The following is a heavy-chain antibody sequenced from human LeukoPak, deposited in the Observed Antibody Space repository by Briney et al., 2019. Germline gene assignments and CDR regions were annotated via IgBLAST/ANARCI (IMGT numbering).Heavy chain of an antibody. J-gene: IGHJ5*02. CDR2: INPNSGGT. V-gene: IGHV1-2*02. CDR3: ARDQLRFANWFDP. CDR1: GYTFTGYY. Sequence: ASVKVSCKASGYTFTGYYMHWVRQAPGQGLEWMGWINPNSGGTNYAQKFQGRVTMTRDTSVSTAYMELSRLRSDDTAVYCCARDQLRFANWFDPWGQGTLVTVSS. D-gene: IGHD3-3*01.